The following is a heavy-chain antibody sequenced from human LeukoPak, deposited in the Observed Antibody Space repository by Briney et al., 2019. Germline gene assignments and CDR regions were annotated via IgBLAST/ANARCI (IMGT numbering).Heavy chain of an antibody. Sequence: ASVKVSCKASGYTFASYDIKWVRQATGQALEWMGWMNPNSGNTGYAQKFQGRVTMTRNTSISTAYMELSSLRSEYTAVYYCARAPIAMDVWGQGTTVTVSS. J-gene: IGHJ6*02. CDR3: ARAPIAMDV. CDR2: MNPNSGNT. D-gene: IGHD2-15*01. CDR1: GYTFASYD. V-gene: IGHV1-8*01.